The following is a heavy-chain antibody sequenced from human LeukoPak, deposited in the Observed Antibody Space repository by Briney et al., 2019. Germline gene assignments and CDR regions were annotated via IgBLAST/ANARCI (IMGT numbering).Heavy chain of an antibody. J-gene: IGHJ4*02. D-gene: IGHD3-3*01. CDR3: AKKGGYDFWSGYTFDY. CDR1: GFTFSSYA. CDR2: ISGSGGST. Sequence: GGSLRLSCAASGFTFSSYAMSWVRQAPGKGLEWVSAISGSGGSTYYADSVKGRFTISRDNSKNTLYLQMNSPRAEDTAVYYCAKKGGYDFWSGYTFDYWGQGTLVTVSS. V-gene: IGHV3-23*01.